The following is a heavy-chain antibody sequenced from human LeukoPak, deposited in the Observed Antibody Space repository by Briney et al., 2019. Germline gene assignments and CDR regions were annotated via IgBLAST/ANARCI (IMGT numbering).Heavy chain of an antibody. CDR3: ARGHTAVTRHFDF. CDR1: GFTFSNYG. J-gene: IGHJ4*02. CDR2: ISSGSSAI. D-gene: IGHD4-17*01. V-gene: IGHV3-21*01. Sequence: GGSLRLSCAASGFTFSNYGVSWVRQAPGKGLEWVSIISSGSSAIFSADALKGRFTISRDDAKNLLYLDMNSLRAEDTAVYYCARGHTAVTRHFDFWGQGTLVTVSS.